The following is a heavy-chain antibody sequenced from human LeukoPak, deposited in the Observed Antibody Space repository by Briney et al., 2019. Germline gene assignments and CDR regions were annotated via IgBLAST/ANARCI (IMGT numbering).Heavy chain of an antibody. J-gene: IGHJ3*02. CDR2: IYCSGTT. V-gene: IGHV4-31*03. CDR3: ARDGTIYYDSSGYLNGHAFDI. D-gene: IGHD3-22*01. Sequence: SETLSLTCTVSGGSISSGGYYWSWIRPHPGKGLEWVGYIYCSGTTYYNSSLKRRVTISVDTSKNQFSLKLSSVTAADTAVYYSARDGTIYYDSSGYLNGHAFDIWGQGTMVTVSS. CDR1: GGSISSGGYY.